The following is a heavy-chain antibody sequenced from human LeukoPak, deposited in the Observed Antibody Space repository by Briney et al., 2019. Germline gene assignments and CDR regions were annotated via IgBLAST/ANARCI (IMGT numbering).Heavy chain of an antibody. Sequence: ASVKVSCKTSGYTFTGYYIHWVRQAPGQGLEWMGWIDPNSGGSNSAQKFQGRVTMTRDTSISTAYLQWSSLKASDTAMYYCARQDPPSRREPHWYFDLWGRGTLVTVSS. CDR2: IDPNSGGS. D-gene: IGHD1-26*01. CDR1: GYTFTGYY. V-gene: IGHV1-2*02. CDR3: ARQDPPSRREPHWYFDL. J-gene: IGHJ2*01.